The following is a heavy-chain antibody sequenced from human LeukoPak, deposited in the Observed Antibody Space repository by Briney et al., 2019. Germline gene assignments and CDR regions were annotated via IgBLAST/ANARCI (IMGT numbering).Heavy chain of an antibody. Sequence: GGSLRLSCAASGFTFSSYSMYWVRQAPGKGLEWLSYISSTSSAIYYADSLKGRFTISRDNAKNSLYLQMDSLRAEDTAVYYCARVIGSYGDSAYWGQGTLVTVSS. CDR1: GFTFSSYS. CDR3: ARVIGSYGDSAY. V-gene: IGHV3-48*04. CDR2: ISSTSSAI. J-gene: IGHJ4*02. D-gene: IGHD3-16*01.